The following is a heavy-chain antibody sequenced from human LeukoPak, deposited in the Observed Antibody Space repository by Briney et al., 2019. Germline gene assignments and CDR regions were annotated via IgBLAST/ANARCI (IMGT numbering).Heavy chain of an antibody. Sequence: ASVKVSCKASGYTFTSYGISWVGQAPGQGREGMGWISAYNGNTNYAQKLQGRVTMTTDTSTSTAYMELRSLRSDDTAVYYCAIVYCSSTSCFHWFDPWGQGTLVTVSS. V-gene: IGHV1-18*01. J-gene: IGHJ5*02. CDR2: ISAYNGNT. D-gene: IGHD2-2*01. CDR3: AIVYCSSTSCFHWFDP. CDR1: GYTFTSYG.